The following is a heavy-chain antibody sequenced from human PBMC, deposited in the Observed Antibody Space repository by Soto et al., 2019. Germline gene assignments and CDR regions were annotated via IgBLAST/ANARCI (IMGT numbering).Heavy chain of an antibody. CDR1: GFTFSDHY. CDR2: TRNKANSYTT. D-gene: IGHD1-26*01. J-gene: IGHJ4*02. Sequence: EVQLVESGGGLVQPGGSLRLSCAASGFTFSDHYMDWVRQAPGKGLEWVGRTRNKANSYTTEYAASVKGRFTISRDDSNNSLYLQMNSLKTEDTAVYYCARDSSGSLRYWGQGTLVTVSS. V-gene: IGHV3-72*01. CDR3: ARDSSGSLRY.